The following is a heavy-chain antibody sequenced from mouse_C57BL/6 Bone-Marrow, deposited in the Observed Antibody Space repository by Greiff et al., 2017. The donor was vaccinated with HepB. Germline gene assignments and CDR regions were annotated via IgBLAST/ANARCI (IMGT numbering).Heavy chain of an antibody. CDR3: ARGGRQLRLPCYYAMDY. CDR1: GYTFTSYW. Sequence: QVQLQQPGAELVKPGASVKMSCKASGYTFTSYWITWVKQRPGQGLEWIGDIYPGSGSTNYNEKFKSKATLTVDTSSSTAYMQLSSLTSEDSAVYYCARGGRQLRLPCYYAMDYWGQGTSVTVSS. J-gene: IGHJ4*01. CDR2: IYPGSGST. V-gene: IGHV1-55*01. D-gene: IGHD3-2*02.